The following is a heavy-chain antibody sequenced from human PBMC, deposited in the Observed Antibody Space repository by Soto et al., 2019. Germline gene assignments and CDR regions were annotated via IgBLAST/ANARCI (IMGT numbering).Heavy chain of an antibody. J-gene: IGHJ4*02. V-gene: IGHV3-74*01. CDR3: ARGNTGYGNFDY. Sequence: DVQLVESGGGIVQPGGSLRLSCAASGFTVTSYWMHWVRQAPGKGLVWVSRTSPAGSSTYYADFVRGRFTISKDTAKNTLYLQITSVGAEDTAVYYCARGNTGYGNFDYWGQGTLVTVSS. CDR2: TSPAGSST. CDR1: GFTVTSYW. D-gene: IGHD5-12*01.